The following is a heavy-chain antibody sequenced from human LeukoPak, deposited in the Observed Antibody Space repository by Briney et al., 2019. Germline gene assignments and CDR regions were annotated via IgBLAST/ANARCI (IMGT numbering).Heavy chain of an antibody. CDR3: ARGICSGGSCYTYYYYYYYMDV. V-gene: IGHV1-2*02. CDR1: GYTFTGYY. J-gene: IGHJ6*03. Sequence: SVKVSCKASGYTFTGYYMHWVRQAPGQGLEWMGWINPNSGGTNYAQKFQGRVTMTRDTSISTAYMELSRLRSDDTAVYYCARGICSGGSCYTYYYYYYYMDVWGKGTTVTVSS. CDR2: INPNSGGT. D-gene: IGHD2-15*01.